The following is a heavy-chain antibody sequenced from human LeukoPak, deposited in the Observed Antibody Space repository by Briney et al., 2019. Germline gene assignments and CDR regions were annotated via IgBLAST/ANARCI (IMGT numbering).Heavy chain of an antibody. CDR3: ATRGSDFWSGFDH. CDR2: FDPENAEI. CDR1: GSSLHDLP. Sequence: ASVKVSCKLSGSSLHDLPIQWVRQAGTKGLEWMAGFDPENAEIVYAQKFQGRVTMTEDTSTDTAYLELTSLTSDDTALYYCATRGSDFWSGFDHWGHGTQVTVSS. D-gene: IGHD3-3*01. J-gene: IGHJ4*01. V-gene: IGHV1-24*01.